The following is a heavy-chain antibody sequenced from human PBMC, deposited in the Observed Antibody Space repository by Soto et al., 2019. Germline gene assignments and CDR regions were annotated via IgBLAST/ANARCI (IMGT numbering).Heavy chain of an antibody. Sequence: SSETLSLTCTVSGGSISSYYWSWIRQPPGKGLEWIGYIYYSGSTNYNPSLKSRVTISVDTSKNQFSLKLSSVTAADTAMYYCARCSYSSSPYYFDSWGQGTLVTSPQ. CDR2: IYYSGST. J-gene: IGHJ4*02. D-gene: IGHD6-13*01. CDR3: ARCSYSSSPYYFDS. V-gene: IGHV4-59*01. CDR1: GGSISSYY.